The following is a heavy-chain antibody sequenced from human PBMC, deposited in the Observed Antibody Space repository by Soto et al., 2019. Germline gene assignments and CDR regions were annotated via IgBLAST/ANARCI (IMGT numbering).Heavy chain of an antibody. CDR3: ARDCAGYSSGWYQRGGFDY. J-gene: IGHJ4*02. CDR1: GFTFSSYG. CDR2: IWYDASNK. D-gene: IGHD6-19*01. V-gene: IGHV3-33*01. Sequence: QVQLVESGGGVVQPGRSLRLSCAASGFTFSSYGMHWVRQAPGKGLEWVAVIWYDASNKYYADSVKVRFTISRDNSKNTLYMQMNSLRAEDTAVYYCARDCAGYSSGWYQRGGFDYWGQGTLVTVSS.